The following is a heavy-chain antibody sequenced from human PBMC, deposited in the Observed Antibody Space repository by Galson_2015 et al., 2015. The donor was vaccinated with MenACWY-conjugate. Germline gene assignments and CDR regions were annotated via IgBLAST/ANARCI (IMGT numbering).Heavy chain of an antibody. D-gene: IGHD2-21*01. CDR3: ARDHIGRLFYYGMDV. CDR1: GGSICGFY. Sequence: ETLSLTCTVSGGSICGFYWSWIRQPPGKGLEWIGFIYYGGSTRYNPSLKSRVSILVDTSKNQFSLELTSVTAADTAVYYCARDHIGRLFYYGMDVWGQGTTVTVSS. V-gene: IGHV4-59*01. CDR2: IYYGGST. J-gene: IGHJ6*02.